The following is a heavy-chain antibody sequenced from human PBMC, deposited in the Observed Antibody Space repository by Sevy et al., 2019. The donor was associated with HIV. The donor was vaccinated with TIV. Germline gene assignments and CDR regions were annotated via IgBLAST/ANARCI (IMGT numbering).Heavy chain of an antibody. D-gene: IGHD4-17*01. CDR3: AKDRRYGDIGLFDY. J-gene: IGHJ4*02. CDR1: GFTFNDYA. V-gene: IGHV3-23*01. Sequence: GGSLRLSCTASGFTFNDYAMNWVRQVPGKGLEWVSVIFGTGVTAYYADSVKGRFTVSRDNSRNTLYLQMNSLRAEDTAIYYCAKDRRYGDIGLFDYWGQGTQVTVSS. CDR2: IFGTGVTA.